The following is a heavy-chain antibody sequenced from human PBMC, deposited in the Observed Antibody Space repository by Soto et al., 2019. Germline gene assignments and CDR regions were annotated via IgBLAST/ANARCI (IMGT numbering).Heavy chain of an antibody. D-gene: IGHD6-13*01. J-gene: IGHJ4*02. Sequence: QVHLQESGPGLVKPSETLSLTCTVPGGSISRYYWSLIRQPPGKGLEWIGYIYYSGSTNYNPSLKIRMTIAVDTSKNQFSLKLGSVTAADTAVYYCARDSRVIDYWGQGTLVTVSS. V-gene: IGHV4-59*01. CDR3: ARDSRVIDY. CDR1: GGSISRYY. CDR2: IYYSGST.